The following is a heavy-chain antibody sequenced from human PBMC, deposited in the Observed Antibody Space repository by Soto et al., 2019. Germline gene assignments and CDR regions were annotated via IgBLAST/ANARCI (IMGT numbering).Heavy chain of an antibody. CDR1: GFTLSGYD. Sequence: GGSLRLSCAASGFTLSGYDIHWVRQATGKGLEWVSGIGSAGSTYYADSVKGRFTISRDNSKSTLYLQMNSLRAEDTALYYCAKGRSYYYYYGVDVWGQGTTVTVSS. V-gene: IGHV3-13*01. J-gene: IGHJ6*02. CDR3: AKGRSYYYYYGVDV. CDR2: IGSAGST.